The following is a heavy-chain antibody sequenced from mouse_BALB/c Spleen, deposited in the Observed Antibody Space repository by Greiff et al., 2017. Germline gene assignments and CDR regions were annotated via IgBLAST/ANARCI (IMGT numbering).Heavy chain of an antibody. Sequence: EVMLVESGGGLVKPGGSLKLSCAASGFTFSSYAMSWVRQTPEKRLEWVASISSGGSTYYPDSVKGRFTISRDNARNILYLQMSSLRSEDTAMYYCARAPYITTVVANPWYFDVWGAGTTVTVSS. V-gene: IGHV5-6-5*01. CDR2: ISSGGST. J-gene: IGHJ1*01. CDR1: GFTFSSYA. D-gene: IGHD1-1*01. CDR3: ARAPYITTVVANPWYFDV.